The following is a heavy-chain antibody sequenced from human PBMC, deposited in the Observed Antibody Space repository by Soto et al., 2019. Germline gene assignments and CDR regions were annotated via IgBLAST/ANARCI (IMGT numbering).Heavy chain of an antibody. CDR2: INHSGST. J-gene: IGHJ6*02. CDR1: GGSFSGYY. D-gene: IGHD3-3*01. V-gene: IGHV4-34*01. CDR3: ARGHYYYFWSGYYALRGDYYYYGMDV. Sequence: PSETLSLTCAVYGGSFSGYYWSWIRQPPGKGLEWIGEINHSGSTNYNPSLKSRVTISVDTSKNQFSLKLSSVTAADTAVYYCARGHYYYFWSGYYALRGDYYYYGMDVWGQGTTVTVSS.